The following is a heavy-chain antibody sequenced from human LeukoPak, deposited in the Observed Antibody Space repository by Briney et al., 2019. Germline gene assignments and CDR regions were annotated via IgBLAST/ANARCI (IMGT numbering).Heavy chain of an antibody. CDR1: GYTFSNYA. CDR2: INSKTGNP. CDR3: ARGTVGAPLMGDY. D-gene: IGHD1-26*01. Sequence: ASVKVSCKASGYTFSNYAMNWVRQAPGQGLEWMGWINSKTGNPTYAQAFKGRFVFSLDTSVSTAYLQISSLKAEDTAVYYCARGTVGAPLMGDYWGQGTLVTVSS. J-gene: IGHJ4*02. V-gene: IGHV7-4-1*02.